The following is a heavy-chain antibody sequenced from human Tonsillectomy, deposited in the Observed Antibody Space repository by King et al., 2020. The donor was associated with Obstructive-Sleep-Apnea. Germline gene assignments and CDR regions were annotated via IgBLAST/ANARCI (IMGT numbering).Heavy chain of an antibody. CDR3: ARDLYYDSSGSRFDY. CDR1: GFTFSSYA. J-gene: IGHJ4*02. D-gene: IGHD3-22*01. CDR2: ISYDGSNK. V-gene: IGHV3-30*04. Sequence: VQLVESGGGVVQPGRSLRLSCAASGFTFSSYAMHWVRQAPGKGLEWVAVISYDGSNKYYADSVKGRFTISRDNSKNTLYLQMNSLRAEDTAVYYCARDLYYDSSGSRFDYWGQGTLVTVS.